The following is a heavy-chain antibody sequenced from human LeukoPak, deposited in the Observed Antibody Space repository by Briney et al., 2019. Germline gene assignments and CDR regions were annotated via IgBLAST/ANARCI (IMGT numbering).Heavy chain of an antibody. CDR3: TRDRWELLSAYYYYMDV. J-gene: IGHJ6*03. CDR1: GFTFGDYA. D-gene: IGHD1-26*01. CDR2: IRSKAYGGTT. Sequence: GGSLRLSCTASGFTFGDYAMSWFRQAPGKGLEWVGFIRSKAYGGTTEYAASVKGRFTISRDDSKGIAYLQMNSLKTEDTAVYYCTRDRWELLSAYYYYMDVWGKGTTVTVSS. V-gene: IGHV3-49*03.